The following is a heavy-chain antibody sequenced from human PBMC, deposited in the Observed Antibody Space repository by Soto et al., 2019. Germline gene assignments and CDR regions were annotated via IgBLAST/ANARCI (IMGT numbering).Heavy chain of an antibody. D-gene: IGHD2-8*02. V-gene: IGHV4-34*01. CDR2: INHSGRT. CDR1: GGSFSGYY. Sequence: QVQLQQWGAGLLKPSETLSLTCAVYGGSFSGYYWTWIRQPPGTGLEWIGEINHSGRTNYNPSLKSGVTISVDTSKNQFSLKLTSVTAADTAVYYCARDKITGLFDYWGQGTLVTVSS. J-gene: IGHJ4*02. CDR3: ARDKITGLFDY.